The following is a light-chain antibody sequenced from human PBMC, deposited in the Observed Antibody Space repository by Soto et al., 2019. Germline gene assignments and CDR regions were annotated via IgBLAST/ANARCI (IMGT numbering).Light chain of an antibody. Sequence: QSVRTQQPSVSEAPRQRVTISCSGSSSNIGNNAVNWYQQLPGKAPKLLIYYDDLLPSGVSDRFSGSKSGTSASLAISGLQSEDEADYYCAAWDDSLNGPVFGGGTKLTVL. V-gene: IGLV1-36*01. CDR2: YDD. CDR1: SSNIGNNA. CDR3: AAWDDSLNGPV. J-gene: IGLJ3*02.